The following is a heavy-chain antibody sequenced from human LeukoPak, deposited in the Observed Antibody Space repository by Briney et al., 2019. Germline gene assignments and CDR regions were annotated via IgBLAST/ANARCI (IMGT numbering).Heavy chain of an antibody. CDR1: GASINSYH. CDR2: SSYTGGP. CDR3: ARGDGYSPGFDT. Sequence: SETLSLTCTVSGASINSYHWSWIRQPPGKALEWIGYSSYTGGPKYTPSLKSRVIMSKDTSKNQISLKLSAVTAADTAVYYCARGDGYSPGFDTWGQGTLVTAS. D-gene: IGHD5-24*01. J-gene: IGHJ5*02. V-gene: IGHV4-59*01.